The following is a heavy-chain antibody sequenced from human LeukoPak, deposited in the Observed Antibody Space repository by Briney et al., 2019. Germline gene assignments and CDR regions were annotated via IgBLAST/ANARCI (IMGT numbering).Heavy chain of an antibody. CDR2: ISSSSSTI. D-gene: IGHD2-2*01. CDR1: GFTFSSYS. V-gene: IGHV3-48*01. Sequence: GGSLRLSCAASGFTFSSYSMNWVRQAPGKGLEWVSYISSSSSTIYYADSVKGRFTISRDNAKNSLYLQMNSLRAEDTAVYYCAGALVVPAARTDYWGQGTLVTVSS. CDR3: AGALVVPAARTDY. J-gene: IGHJ4*02.